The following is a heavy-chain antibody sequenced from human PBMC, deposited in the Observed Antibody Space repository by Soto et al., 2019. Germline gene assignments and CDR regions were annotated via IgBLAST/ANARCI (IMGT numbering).Heavy chain of an antibody. V-gene: IGHV1-8*01. CDR2: MNPNSGNT. CDR3: ARALKYCSGGSCPKFSYYYYYMDV. Sequence: ASVKVSCKASGYTFTSYDINWVRQATGQGLEWMGWMNPNSGNTGYAQKFQGRVTMTRNTSISTAYMELSSLRSEDTAVYYCARALKYCSGGSCPKFSYYYYYMDVWGKGTTVTVSS. CDR1: GYTFTSYD. D-gene: IGHD2-15*01. J-gene: IGHJ6*03.